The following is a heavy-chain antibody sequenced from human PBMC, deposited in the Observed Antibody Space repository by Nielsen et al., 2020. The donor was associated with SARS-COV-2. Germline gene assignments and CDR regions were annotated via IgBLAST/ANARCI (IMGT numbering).Heavy chain of an antibody. CDR1: GFTFSSYG. J-gene: IGHJ5*02. CDR3: ARPWDGGSGYDYDL. CDR2: INPDGRST. D-gene: IGHD5-12*01. Sequence: GESLKISCAASGFTFSSYGMHWVRQVPGKGLVWVSRINPDGRSTTYAESVKGRFTISRDNGKNTLYMQMHSLRPEDTAVYYCARPWDGGSGYDYDLWGQGTLVAVSS. V-gene: IGHV3-74*03.